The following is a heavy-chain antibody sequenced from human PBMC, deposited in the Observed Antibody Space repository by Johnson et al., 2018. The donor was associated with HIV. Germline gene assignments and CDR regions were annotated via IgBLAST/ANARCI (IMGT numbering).Heavy chain of an antibody. CDR3: ARDRYYYGSGSRDAFDI. D-gene: IGHD3-10*01. CDR2: IYWSGGGT. J-gene: IGHJ3*02. Sequence: VQLVESGGGVVRPGGSLRISCVASGFKFYEYDVSWVRQVPGKGLEWVSGIYWSGGGTTYADSVKGRFSVSSDNAKNSLYLQMNSLRAEDTAVYYCARDRYYYGSGSRDAFDIWGQGTMVTVSS. V-gene: IGHV3-20*04. CDR1: GFKFYEYD.